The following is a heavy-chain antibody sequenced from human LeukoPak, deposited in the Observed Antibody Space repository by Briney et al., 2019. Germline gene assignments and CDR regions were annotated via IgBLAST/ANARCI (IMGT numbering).Heavy chain of an antibody. D-gene: IGHD5/OR15-5a*01. Sequence: GVSVKVSCKTSGYNFTTYFITWVRQAPGQGLEWMGWISPYNGHTKYAHNLQGRVTMTTDTSTTTAFMELRSLMSDDTAVYYCAREGVSRKFDSWGQGTLVTVSS. CDR1: GYNFTTYF. CDR2: ISPYNGHT. V-gene: IGHV1-18*04. J-gene: IGHJ5*01. CDR3: AREGVSRKFDS.